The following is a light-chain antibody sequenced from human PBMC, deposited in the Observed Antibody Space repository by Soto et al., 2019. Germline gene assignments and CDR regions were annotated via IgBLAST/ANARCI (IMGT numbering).Light chain of an antibody. Sequence: QTVVTQEPSFSVSPGGTVTLTCGLSSGSVSTNSYPSWYQQTPGQTPRTLIYNTNVRSSGVPDRFSGSILGDKAALTITGAQADDESDYYCVLYMGSGISVFGGGTKVTVL. CDR1: SGSVSTNSY. V-gene: IGLV8-61*01. CDR2: NTN. J-gene: IGLJ3*02. CDR3: VLYMGSGISV.